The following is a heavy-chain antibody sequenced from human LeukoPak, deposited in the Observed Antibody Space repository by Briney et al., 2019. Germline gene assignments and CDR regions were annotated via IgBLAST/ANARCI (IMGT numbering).Heavy chain of an antibody. J-gene: IGHJ2*01. Sequence: AASVKVSCKASGYTFTGYYMHWVRQAPGQGLEWMGRINPNSGGTNYAQKFQGRVTMTRDTSISTAYMELSRLRSDDTAVYYCASLGYCSSTSCSNYWYFDLWGRGTLVTVSS. V-gene: IGHV1-2*06. CDR2: INPNSGGT. CDR3: ASLGYCSSTSCSNYWYFDL. CDR1: GYTFTGYY. D-gene: IGHD2-2*01.